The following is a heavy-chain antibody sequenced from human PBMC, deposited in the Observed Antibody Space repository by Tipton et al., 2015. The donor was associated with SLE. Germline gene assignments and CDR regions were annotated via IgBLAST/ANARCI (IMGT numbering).Heavy chain of an antibody. V-gene: IGHV3-15*01. CDR3: TTDVDIAMGYYFDY. J-gene: IGHJ4*02. CDR1: GFSFSNAW. CDR2: IKRKTDGGTT. Sequence: SLRLSCAASGFSFSNAWMSWVRQAPGKGLEWVGRIKRKTDGGTTDYAAPVKGRFTISRDDSKNTLYLQMNSLKTEDTAVYYCTTDVDIAMGYYFDYWGQGTLVTVSS. D-gene: IGHD5-18*01.